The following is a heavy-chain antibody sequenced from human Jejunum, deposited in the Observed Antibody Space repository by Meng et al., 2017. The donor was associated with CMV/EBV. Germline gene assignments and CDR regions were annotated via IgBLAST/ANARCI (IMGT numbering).Heavy chain of an antibody. Sequence: SGYTFTAYPMHWVRQAPGQGLEWMGIMNPSGGSTIYAQKFQDRITMTRDTSTSTLYLELYSLTSEDTALYFCARGGPIGIWSDIFYWGQGTLVTVSS. D-gene: IGHD1-1*01. CDR3: ARGGPIGIWSDIFY. CDR1: GYTFTAYP. V-gene: IGHV1-46*01. J-gene: IGHJ4*02. CDR2: MNPSGGST.